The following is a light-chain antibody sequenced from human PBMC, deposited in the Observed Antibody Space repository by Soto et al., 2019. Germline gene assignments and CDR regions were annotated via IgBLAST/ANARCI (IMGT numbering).Light chain of an antibody. CDR2: DVS. J-gene: IGLJ1*01. CDR3: CSYAGSYTYV. CDR1: SSDVGGYNY. Sequence: ALTQPLSFSRAPGQSVTISYTGTSSDVGGYNYVSWYQQHPGKAPKLMIYDVSKRPSGVPDRFSGSKSGNTASLTISGLQAEDEADYYCCSYAGSYTYVYGTGTKVTVL. V-gene: IGLV2-11*01.